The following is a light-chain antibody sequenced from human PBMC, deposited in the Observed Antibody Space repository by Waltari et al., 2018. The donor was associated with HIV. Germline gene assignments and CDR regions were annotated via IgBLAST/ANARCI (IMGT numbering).Light chain of an antibody. CDR1: TGPVTSGHY. V-gene: IGLV7-46*01. CDR2: DTT. J-gene: IGLJ2*01. CDR3: LLSYSGARV. Sequence: QAVVTQEPSLTVSPGGTVTLACGSSTGPVTSGHYPFWFQQKPGQAPRTLIYDTTNKHSWTPARFSGSLLGGKAALTLSGAQPEDEADYYCLLSYSGARVFGGGTKLTVL.